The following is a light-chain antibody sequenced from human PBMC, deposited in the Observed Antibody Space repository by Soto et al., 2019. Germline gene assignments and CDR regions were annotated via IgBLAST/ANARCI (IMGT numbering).Light chain of an antibody. CDR2: EVS. CDR3: SSFTSGSTL. V-gene: IGLV2-14*01. Sequence: QSALTQPACVSGSPGQSITISCTGTSSDVGGYNYVCWYQQHPGKAPKLMIYEVSNRPSGVSNRFSGSKSGNTASLTISGLQAEDEADYYCSSFTSGSTLFGTGTKV. J-gene: IGLJ1*01. CDR1: SSDVGGYNY.